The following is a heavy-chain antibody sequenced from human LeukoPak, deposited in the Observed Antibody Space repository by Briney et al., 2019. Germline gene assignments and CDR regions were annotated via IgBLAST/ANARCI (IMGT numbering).Heavy chain of an antibody. CDR3: ARAQLDYYYYYMDV. D-gene: IGHD6-6*01. CDR2: IIPIFGTA. V-gene: IGHV1-69*05. CDR1: GGTFSSYA. J-gene: IGHJ6*03. Sequence: SVKVSCKASGGTFSSYAISWVRQAPGQGLEWMGGIIPIFGTANYAQKLQGRVTMTTDTSTSTAYMELRSLRSDDTAVYYCARAQLDYYYYYMDVWGKGTTVTVSS.